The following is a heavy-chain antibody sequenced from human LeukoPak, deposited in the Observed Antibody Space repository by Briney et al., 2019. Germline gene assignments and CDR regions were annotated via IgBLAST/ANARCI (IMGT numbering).Heavy chain of an antibody. CDR2: LFYSGNT. CDR1: GGSISSYY. J-gene: IGHJ3*02. CDR3: ARSASSTSRSAFDI. Sequence: SETLSLTCTVSGGSISSYYWSWIRQPPGKGLEWIGYLFYSGNTNSNPSLKSRVTISADTSKNQFSLTLNSVTAADTAVYYCARSASSTSRSAFDIWGQGTRVTASS. V-gene: IGHV4-59*01.